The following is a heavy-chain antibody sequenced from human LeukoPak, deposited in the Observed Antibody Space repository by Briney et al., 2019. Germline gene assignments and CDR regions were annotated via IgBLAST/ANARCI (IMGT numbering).Heavy chain of an antibody. V-gene: IGHV4-39*01. D-gene: IGHD6-13*01. CDR2: IYYSGST. CDR3: ARQEAAVLFFPH. CDR1: GGSISSSSYY. Sequence: SETLSLTCTVSGGSISSSSYYWGWIRQPPGKGLEWIGSIYYSGSTYYNPSLKSRVTISVDTSKNQFSLKLSSVTAADTSVYYCARQEAAVLFFPHWGQGTLVTVSS. J-gene: IGHJ1*01.